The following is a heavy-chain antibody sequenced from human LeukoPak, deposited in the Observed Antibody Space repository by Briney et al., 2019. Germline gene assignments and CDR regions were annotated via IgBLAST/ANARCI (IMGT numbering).Heavy chain of an antibody. V-gene: IGHV3-23*01. D-gene: IGHD3-3*01. J-gene: IGHJ6*03. CDR3: AKWSGYYTGYYYMDV. CDR2: ISGSGGST. CDR1: GFTFSSYA. Sequence: GGSLRLSCAASGFTFSSYAMSWVRQAPGEGLEWVSAISGSGGSTYYADSVKGRFTISRDNSKNTLYLQMNSLRAEDTAVYYCAKWSGYYTGYYYMDVWGKGTTVTVSS.